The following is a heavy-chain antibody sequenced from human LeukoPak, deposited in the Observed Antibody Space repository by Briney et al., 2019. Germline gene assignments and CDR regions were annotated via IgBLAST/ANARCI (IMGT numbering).Heavy chain of an antibody. CDR1: DDSISSGGYS. J-gene: IGHJ6*03. Sequence: SETLSLTCAVSDDSISSGGYSWTWIRQPPGKGLAWIGEINHSGSTNYNPSLKSRVTISVDTSKNQFSLKLSSVTAADTAVYYCARVRVTMIVVAYRRGYYMDVWGKGTTVTVSS. CDR3: ARVRVTMIVVAYRRGYYMDV. CDR2: INHSGST. V-gene: IGHV4-34*01. D-gene: IGHD3-22*01.